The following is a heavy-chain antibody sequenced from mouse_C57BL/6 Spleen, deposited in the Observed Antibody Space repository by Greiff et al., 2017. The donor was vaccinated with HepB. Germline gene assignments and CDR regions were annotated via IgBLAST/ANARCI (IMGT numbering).Heavy chain of an antibody. J-gene: IGHJ3*01. CDR3: KNSWCAY. Sequence: QVQLQQSGAELVRPGASVTLSCKASGYTFTDYEMHWVKQTPVHGLEWIGAIDPEPGGTAYNQKFKGKAILTADKSSSTAYMELRSRTSEDSAVYYCKNSWCAYWGQGTLVTVSA. V-gene: IGHV1-15*01. CDR1: GYTFTDYE. CDR2: IDPEPGGT.